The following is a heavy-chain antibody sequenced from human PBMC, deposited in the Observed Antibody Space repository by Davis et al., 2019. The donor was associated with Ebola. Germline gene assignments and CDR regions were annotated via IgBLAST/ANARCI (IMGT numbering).Heavy chain of an antibody. CDR1: GLTFSNYP. V-gene: IGHV3-64*02. CDR3: AREDCLDGNCYADPLDY. CDR2: INSNGDYA. D-gene: IGHD2-15*01. Sequence: PGGSLRLSCAASGLTFSNYPVHWVRQAPGKGLEYVSAINSNGDYAYYADFVKGRFTISRDDARNTVYLQMGSLRPEDMAIYYCAREDCLDGNCYADPLDYWGQGTLVTVSS. J-gene: IGHJ4*02.